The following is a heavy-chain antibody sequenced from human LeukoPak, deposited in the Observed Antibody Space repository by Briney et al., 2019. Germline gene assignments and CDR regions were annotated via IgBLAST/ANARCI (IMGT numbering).Heavy chain of an antibody. J-gene: IGHJ4*02. CDR1: GFTFSNYA. CDR3: AKAPVTSCRGAFCYPFDY. D-gene: IGHD2-15*01. CDR2: MSSSDDGR. V-gene: IGHV3-23*01. Sequence: PGGSLRLSCAASGFTFSNYAMSWVRQAPGKGLEWVSAMSSSDDGRYYAASVRGRFTISRGTSRSTLYLQMNSLRAEDAAVYYCAKAPVTSCRGAFCYPFDYWGQGTLVTVSS.